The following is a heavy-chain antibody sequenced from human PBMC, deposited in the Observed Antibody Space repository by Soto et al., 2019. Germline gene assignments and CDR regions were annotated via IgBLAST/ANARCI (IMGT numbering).Heavy chain of an antibody. Sequence: GGSLRLSCAASGFTLSSHTMNWVRQAPGEGLEWVSSISSDSSYKYYTDSVKGRFTVSRDNAKNSLYLQMDSLRAEDTAVYYCARGYCTRSSCYIGGFYYYGMDVWGQGATVTVS. V-gene: IGHV3-21*01. D-gene: IGHD2-2*01. CDR2: ISSDSSYK. CDR1: GFTLSSHT. J-gene: IGHJ6*02. CDR3: ARGYCTRSSCYIGGFYYYGMDV.